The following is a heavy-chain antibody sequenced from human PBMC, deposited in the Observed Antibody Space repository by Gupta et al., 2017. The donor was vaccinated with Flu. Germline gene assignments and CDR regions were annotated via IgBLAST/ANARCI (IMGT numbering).Heavy chain of an antibody. CDR2: INSDGSRA. Sequence: EVQLVESGGGLVQPGGSLRLSCAASGVTLTNRWMHWVRQAPGKGLVWVSGINSDGSRAFYTDSVKGRFTISRDDAKNTVYLQMNSLSADDTAVYYCSDIYEMDVWGQGTTVTVSS. CDR1: GVTLTNRW. V-gene: IGHV3-74*01. CDR3: SDIYEMDV. D-gene: IGHD3-9*01. J-gene: IGHJ6*02.